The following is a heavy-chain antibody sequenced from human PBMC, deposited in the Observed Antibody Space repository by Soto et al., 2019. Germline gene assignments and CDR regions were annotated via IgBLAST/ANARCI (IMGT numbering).Heavy chain of an antibody. CDR2: ILYDGSNK. CDR1: GFTFSSYG. V-gene: IGHV3-30*18. D-gene: IGHD3-22*01. Sequence: QVQLVESGGGVVQPGRSLRLSCAASGFTFSSYGMYWVRQAPGKGLEWVAAILYDGSNKYYADSVKGRFTISRDNSKNTLYLQMNSLRVEDTAVYYCAKAYFDGSGLDYWGQGTLVTVSS. J-gene: IGHJ4*02. CDR3: AKAYFDGSGLDY.